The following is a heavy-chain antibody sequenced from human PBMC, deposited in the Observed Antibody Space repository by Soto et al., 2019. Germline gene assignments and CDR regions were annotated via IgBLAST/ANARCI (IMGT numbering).Heavy chain of an antibody. D-gene: IGHD3-3*01. J-gene: IGHJ3*02. Sequence: EASVKVSCKASGYTFTSYDINWVRQATGQGLEWMGWMNPNSGNTGYAQKFQGRVTMTRNTSISTAYMELSSLRSEDTAVYYCASRFDYDFWSGPGEEYAFDIWGQGTMVTVSS. CDR3: ASRFDYDFWSGPGEEYAFDI. CDR1: GYTFTSYD. CDR2: MNPNSGNT. V-gene: IGHV1-8*01.